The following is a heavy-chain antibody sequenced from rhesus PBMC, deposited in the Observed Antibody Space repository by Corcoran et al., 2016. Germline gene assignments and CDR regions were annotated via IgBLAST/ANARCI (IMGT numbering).Heavy chain of an antibody. Sequence: QVQLQESGPGLVKPSETLSLTCAVSGYSISSGYGWSWIRPPPGKGLEWIGYIGGSSGSTNYNPSPKSRVTISKDTSKNQFSLKLSSVTAADTAVYYCARGSGWANYWGQGVLVTVSS. V-gene: IGHV4-127*01. D-gene: IGHD6-31*01. J-gene: IGHJ4*01. CDR2: IGGSSGST. CDR1: GYSISSGYG. CDR3: ARGSGWANY.